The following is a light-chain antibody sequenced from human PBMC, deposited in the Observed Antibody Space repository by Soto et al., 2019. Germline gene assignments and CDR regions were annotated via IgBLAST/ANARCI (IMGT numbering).Light chain of an antibody. J-gene: IGLJ1*01. CDR3: CSYAGGYTFV. V-gene: IGLV2-11*01. Sequence: ALTQPRSVSGSPGQSVPISCTGTSNDVGDYDYVSWYQHYPGKAPKLIIYDVNKRPSGVPDRFSGSKSGNTASLTISALQAEDEADYYCCSYAGGYTFVFGTGTKVTVL. CDR2: DVN. CDR1: SNDVGDYDY.